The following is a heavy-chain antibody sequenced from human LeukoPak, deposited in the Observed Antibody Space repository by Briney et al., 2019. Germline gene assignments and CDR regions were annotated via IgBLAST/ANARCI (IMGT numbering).Heavy chain of an antibody. D-gene: IGHD3-3*01. V-gene: IGHV3-30-3*01. CDR3: ANVYYDFWSGPEFTYYYYYGMDV. CDR1: GFTFSSYA. J-gene: IGHJ6*02. Sequence: GGSLRLSCAASGFTFSSYAMHWVRQAPGKGLEWVAVISHDGSNKYYADSVKGRFTISRDNSKNTLYLQMNSLRAEDTAVYYCANVYYDFWSGPEFTYYYYYGMDVWGQGTTVTVSS. CDR2: ISHDGSNK.